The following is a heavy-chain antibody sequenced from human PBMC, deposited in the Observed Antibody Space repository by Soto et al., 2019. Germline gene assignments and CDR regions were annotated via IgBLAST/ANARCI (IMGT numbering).Heavy chain of an antibody. Sequence: SETLSLTCAVSGASISGSYYYWAWLRQSPGKGPEWIGSVFYTGFTSYNPSLESRVSVSXXXXXXXXXXXXXXXXXXXXAVYYCATSQKGYNWNYFDHWGQGALVTVSS. D-gene: IGHD1-20*01. CDR3: ATSQKGYNWNYFDH. CDR1: GASISGSYYY. CDR2: VFYTGFT. V-gene: IGHV4-39*01. J-gene: IGHJ4*02.